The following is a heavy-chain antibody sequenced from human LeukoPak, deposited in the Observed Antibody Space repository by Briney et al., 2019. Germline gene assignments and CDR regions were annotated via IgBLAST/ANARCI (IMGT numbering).Heavy chain of an antibody. J-gene: IGHJ5*02. Sequence: GGSLRLSCAASGFTFSRFGMHWVRQAPGKGLEWVAFIRHDGSDKYYADSVKGRFTISRDNSKNTVYLQMNSLRPEDTAVYYCAKDLGYYGSGSHSNWFDPWGQGTLVTVSS. CDR1: GFTFSRFG. CDR2: IRHDGSDK. V-gene: IGHV3-30*02. CDR3: AKDLGYYGSGSHSNWFDP. D-gene: IGHD3-10*01.